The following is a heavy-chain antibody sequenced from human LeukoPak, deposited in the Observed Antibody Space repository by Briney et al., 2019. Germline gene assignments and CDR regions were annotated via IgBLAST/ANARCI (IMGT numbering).Heavy chain of an antibody. CDR3: AKLAGYSSSWYVED. CDR2: ISGSGGST. Sequence: NPGGSLRLSCAASGFTFSSYNMNWVRQAPGKGLEWVSAISGSGGSTYYADSVKGRFTISRDNSKNTLYLQMNSLRAEDTAVYYCAKLAGYSSSWYVEDWGQGTLVTVSS. V-gene: IGHV3-23*01. CDR1: GFTFSSYN. D-gene: IGHD6-13*01. J-gene: IGHJ4*02.